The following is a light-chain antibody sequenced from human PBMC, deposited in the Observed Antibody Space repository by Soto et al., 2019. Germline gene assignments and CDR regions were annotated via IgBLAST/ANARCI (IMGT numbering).Light chain of an antibody. CDR2: AGA. J-gene: IGLJ1*01. CDR1: SIDVGNYNL. Sequence: QSVLTQPASVSGSPGQSITVSCTGTSIDVGNYNLVSWYQLRPGRAPKLMIYAGAKRPSGVSNRFSGSKSGNTASLTISGLQADDEADYYCCSYAGSSPYVFGTGTKVNV. V-gene: IGLV2-23*01. CDR3: CSYAGSSPYV.